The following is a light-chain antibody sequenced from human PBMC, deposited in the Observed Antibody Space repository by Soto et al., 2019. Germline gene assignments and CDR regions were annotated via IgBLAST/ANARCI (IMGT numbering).Light chain of an antibody. CDR1: QTIDNT. CDR2: NAF. CDR3: QQHGSSPGT. V-gene: IGKV3-20*01. Sequence: EIVMTQSPATLSLSPGERATLSCRASQTIDNTLAWYQRKPGQAPRLLIYNAFNRATGIPDRFSGSGSGTDFTLTISRLEPEDFAVYYCQQHGSSPGTFGGGTKVDIK. J-gene: IGKJ4*01.